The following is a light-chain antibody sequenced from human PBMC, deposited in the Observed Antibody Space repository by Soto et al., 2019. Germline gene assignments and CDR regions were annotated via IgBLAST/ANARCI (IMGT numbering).Light chain of an antibody. V-gene: IGKV3-20*01. J-gene: IGKJ1*01. CDR3: QQYGSSGT. CDR1: QSVTNSF. Sequence: EIMLAQSPGTLSLSPGERVTLSCRASQSVTNSFLAWYQQKPGQAPRLLIYGASRRATGIPDRFSGGGSGTDFTLTISRLEPEDFAVYYCQQYGSSGTFGQGTKVDIK. CDR2: GAS.